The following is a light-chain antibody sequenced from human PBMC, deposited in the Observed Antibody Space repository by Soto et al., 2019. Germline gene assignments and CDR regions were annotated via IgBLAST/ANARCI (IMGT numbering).Light chain of an antibody. Sequence: EIVMTQSPDTLSVSPGERATLSCRASQNVGRNVAWYQQRPGQAPRLLIHGTSTMADDIPARFSGSLSGTELTLTINSRQPEDFVIFYCQQYNNWPPMSTFGQGTKLEMK. CDR3: QQYNNWPPMST. J-gene: IGKJ2*01. CDR2: GTS. CDR1: QNVGRN. V-gene: IGKV3-15*01.